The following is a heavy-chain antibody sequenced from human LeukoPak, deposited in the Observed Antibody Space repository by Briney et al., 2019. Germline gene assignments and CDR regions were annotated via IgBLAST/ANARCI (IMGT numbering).Heavy chain of an antibody. CDR2: IYPGDSDT. J-gene: IGHJ4*02. CDR3: ARRLTTGYCSGGSCFDY. Sequence: GESLKISCEGSGYSFTTYWIGWVRQMPGKGLEWMGIIYPGDSDTRYSPSFQGQVTISADKSISTAYLQWSSLKASDTAIYYCARRLTTGYCSGGSCFDYWGQGTLVTVSS. V-gene: IGHV5-51*01. D-gene: IGHD2-15*01. CDR1: GYSFTTYW.